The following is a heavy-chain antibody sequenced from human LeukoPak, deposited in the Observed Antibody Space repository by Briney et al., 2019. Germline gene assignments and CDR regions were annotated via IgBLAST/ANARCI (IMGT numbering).Heavy chain of an antibody. V-gene: IGHV3-23*01. CDR1: GYTFGSFA. J-gene: IGHJ4*02. CDR2: INGNGRNT. D-gene: IGHD3/OR15-3a*01. CDR3: ALSWTGKNYFDY. Sequence: AGGSLRLSCVGAGYTFGSFAMSRALQAPGKGPACVAAINGNGRNTYYTDSVRGRFTISRDNSKNTLYLQMNSLRAEDTAVYFCALSWTGKNYFDYWGQGALVTVTS.